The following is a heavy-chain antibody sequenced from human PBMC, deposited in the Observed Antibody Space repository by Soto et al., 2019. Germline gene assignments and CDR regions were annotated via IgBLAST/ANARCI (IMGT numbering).Heavy chain of an antibody. V-gene: IGHV3-7*01. D-gene: IGHD5-18*01. CDR3: ARGGFSYGTGIEH. CDR1: VFSISRYW. Sequence: PWWSLRLSCSASVFSISRYWMSWFRQAPGKGLEWVADKKQDGSEECYVDSVKGRFTVSRDNAKNSVYLQLTSLRVEDTALYYCARGGFSYGTGIEHWGQGALVTVSS. CDR2: KKQDGSEE. J-gene: IGHJ5*02.